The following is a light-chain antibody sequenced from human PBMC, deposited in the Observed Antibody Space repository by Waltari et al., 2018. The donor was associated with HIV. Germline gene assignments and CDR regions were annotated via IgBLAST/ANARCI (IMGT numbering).Light chain of an antibody. J-gene: IGLJ2*01. CDR3: SSYAGSAVV. Sequence: QSALTQPPSASGSRGQSVTISCTGTSSDVGAYNYVSWYQQYPGMAPKLILYEVNKRPSGGPDRFSGSKSGNTASLTVSGLQAEDEADFYCSSYAGSAVVFGGGTKLTVL. CDR1: SSDVGAYNY. CDR2: EVN. V-gene: IGLV2-8*01.